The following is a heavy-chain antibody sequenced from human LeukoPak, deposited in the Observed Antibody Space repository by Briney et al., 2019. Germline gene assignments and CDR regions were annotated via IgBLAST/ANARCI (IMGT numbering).Heavy chain of an antibody. D-gene: IGHD2-2*01. CDR1: GFTFSSYG. Sequence: GGSLRLSCAASGFTFSSYGMHWVRQAPGKGLEWVAVIWYDGSNKYYADSVKGRFTISRDNSKNTLYLQMNSLRAEDTAVYYCARDTGIVVVPAAPYYYYGMDVWGQGTTVTVSS. V-gene: IGHV3-33*01. J-gene: IGHJ6*02. CDR2: IWYDGSNK. CDR3: ARDTGIVVVPAAPYYYYGMDV.